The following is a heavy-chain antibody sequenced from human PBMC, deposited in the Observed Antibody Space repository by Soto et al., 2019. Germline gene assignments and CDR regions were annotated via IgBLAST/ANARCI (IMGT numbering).Heavy chain of an antibody. D-gene: IGHD1-26*01. CDR3: SGAESPDTAYFSLY. V-gene: IGHV3-30*03. J-gene: IGHJ4*02. Sequence: PGGSLRLSCAASGFTFSTYGMHWVRQAPGKGLEWVAVISYDGSIKYYTESVKGRFTISRDNSKNTLFLQMSSLRAEDTAVFYCSGAESPDTAYFSLYWGQGTPVTVSS. CDR2: ISYDGSIK. CDR1: GFTFSTYG.